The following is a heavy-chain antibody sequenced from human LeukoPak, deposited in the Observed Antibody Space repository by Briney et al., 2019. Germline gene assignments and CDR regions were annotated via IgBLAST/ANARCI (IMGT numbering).Heavy chain of an antibody. CDR2: INTDGSTT. CDR1: GFTFSSYW. D-gene: IGHD3-10*01. V-gene: IGHV3-74*01. J-gene: IGHJ4*02. Sequence: GGSLRLSCAASGFTFSSYWMHWVRQAPGKGLLWVSRINTDGSTTSYADSVKGRFTLSRDNAKNTLYLQMNSLSADDTAVYFCARVPYYGSGSYYDYWGQGTLVTVSS. CDR3: ARVPYYGSGSYYDY.